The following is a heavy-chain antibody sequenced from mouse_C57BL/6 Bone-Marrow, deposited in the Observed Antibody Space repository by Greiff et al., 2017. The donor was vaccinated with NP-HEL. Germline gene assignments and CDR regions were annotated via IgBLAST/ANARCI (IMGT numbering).Heavy chain of an antibody. J-gene: IGHJ2*01. CDR3: TRITTVVADIDY. Sequence: VKLQQSGAELVRPGASVTLSCKASGYTFTDYEMHWVKQTPVHGLEWIGAIDPETGGTAYNQKFKGKAILTADKSSSTAYMELRSLTSEDSAVYYCTRITTVVADIDYWGQGTTLTVSS. CDR1: GYTFTDYE. CDR2: IDPETGGT. V-gene: IGHV1-15*01. D-gene: IGHD1-1*01.